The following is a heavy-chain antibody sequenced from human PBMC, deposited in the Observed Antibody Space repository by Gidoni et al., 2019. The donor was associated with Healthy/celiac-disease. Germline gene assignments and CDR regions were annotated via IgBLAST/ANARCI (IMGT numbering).Heavy chain of an antibody. Sequence: QVQLVESGGGVVQPGRSLRLSCAASGFTFSSYASHWVRKAPGKGLEWVAVIAYDGSNKYYADSVKGRFTISRDNSKNTLYLQMNSLRAEDTAVYYCARDLEQQWLAEGFDYWGQGTLVTVSS. CDR1: GFTFSSYA. J-gene: IGHJ4*02. CDR3: ARDLEQQWLAEGFDY. V-gene: IGHV3-30-3*01. CDR2: IAYDGSNK. D-gene: IGHD6-19*01.